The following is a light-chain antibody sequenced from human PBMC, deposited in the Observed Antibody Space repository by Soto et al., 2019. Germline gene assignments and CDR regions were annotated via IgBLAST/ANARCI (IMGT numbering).Light chain of an antibody. J-gene: IGKJ1*01. CDR1: QSVSSN. CDR3: QQYNNWPRWT. CDR2: GAS. Sequence: EIVMTQSPATLSVSPGERATLSCRASQSVSSNFAWYQQKPGQAPRLIIYGASTRATGIPARFSGSGSGTEFTLTISSRQSEDFAVYYCQQYNNWPRWTFGQGTKVEIK. V-gene: IGKV3-15*01.